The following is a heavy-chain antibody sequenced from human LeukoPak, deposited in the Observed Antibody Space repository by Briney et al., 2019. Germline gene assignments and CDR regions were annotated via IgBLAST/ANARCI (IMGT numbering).Heavy chain of an antibody. D-gene: IGHD1-26*01. CDR1: GGTFSSYA. CDR2: IIPIFGTA. V-gene: IGHV1-69*01. Sequence: SVKVSCKASGGTFSSYAISWVRQAPGQGLEWMVGIIPIFGTANYAQKFQGRVTITADESTSTAYMELSSLRSEDTAVYYCARAGVGATPHTWFDPWGQGTLVTVSS. J-gene: IGHJ5*02. CDR3: ARAGVGATPHTWFDP.